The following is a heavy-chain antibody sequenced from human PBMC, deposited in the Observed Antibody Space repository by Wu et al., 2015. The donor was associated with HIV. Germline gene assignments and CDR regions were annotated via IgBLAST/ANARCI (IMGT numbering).Heavy chain of an antibody. V-gene: IGHV1-2*02. Sequence: QVQLGVSGVEVRKPGASVQLSCETFHYDYYMHWVRQAPGQGLEWLGWTNPKTGVTHFAQNFQGRVSVTTASLDLARLTSDDTAIYFCARDTSIVVVRAAIRYGFDFWGQGTVVSVSS. J-gene: IGHJ3*01. CDR3: ARDTSIVVVRAAIRYGFDF. CDR2: TNPKTGVT. D-gene: IGHD2-15*01. CDR1: HYDYY.